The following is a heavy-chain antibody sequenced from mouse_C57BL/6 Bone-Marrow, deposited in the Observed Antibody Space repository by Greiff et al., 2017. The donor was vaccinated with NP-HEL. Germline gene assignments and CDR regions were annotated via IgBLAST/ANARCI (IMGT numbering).Heavy chain of an antibody. V-gene: IGHV5-6*02. CDR3: ARRYAGGAMDY. Sequence: DVMLVESGGDLVKPGGSLKLSCAASGFTFSSYGMSWVRQTPDKRLEWVATISSGGSYTYYPDSVKGRFTISRDNAKNTLYLQMSSLKSEDTAMYYCARRYAGGAMDYWGQGTSVTVSS. D-gene: IGHD2-14*01. CDR2: ISSGGSYT. J-gene: IGHJ4*01. CDR1: GFTFSSYG.